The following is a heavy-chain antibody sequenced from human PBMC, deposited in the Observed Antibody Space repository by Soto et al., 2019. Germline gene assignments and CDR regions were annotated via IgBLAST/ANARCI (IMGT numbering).Heavy chain of an antibody. CDR1: GYTFTSYA. V-gene: IGHV1-3*01. CDR2: INAGNGNT. CDR3: ARDSRFGGSSYYYYMDV. D-gene: IGHD3-10*01. Sequence: ASVKVSCKASGYTFTSYAMHWVRQAPGQRLEWMGWINAGNGNTKYSQKFQGRVTITRDTSASTAYTELSSLRSEDTAVYYCARDSRFGGSSYYYYMDVWGKGTTVTVSS. J-gene: IGHJ6*03.